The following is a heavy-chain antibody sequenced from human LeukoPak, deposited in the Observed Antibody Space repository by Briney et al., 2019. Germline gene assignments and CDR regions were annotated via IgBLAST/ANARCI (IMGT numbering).Heavy chain of an antibody. D-gene: IGHD2-2*01. CDR2: IKSKTDGGTT. CDR3: TTDQGRYCSSTSCYVFDY. CDR1: GFTFSNAW. V-gene: IGHV3-15*01. Sequence: GGSLRLSCAASGFTFSNAWMSWVRQAPGKGLEWVGRIKSKTDGGTTDYAAPVEGRFTISRDDSKNTLYLQMNSLKTEDTAVYYCTTDQGRYCSSTSCYVFDYWGQGTLVTVSS. J-gene: IGHJ4*02.